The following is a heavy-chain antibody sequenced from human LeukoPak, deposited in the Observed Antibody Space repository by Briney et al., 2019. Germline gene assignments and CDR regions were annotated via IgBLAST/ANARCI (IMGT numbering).Heavy chain of an antibody. CDR2: LSSSSIYV. CDR3: ARANRPFHTSGWYKDY. Sequence: GALRLSCAASGFTFSDYDIKWVRQASRKGLEWVSSLSSSSIYVSYADSVKGRYTISRDNAKNSLYLQMNSLRAEDTAVYYCARANRPFHTSGWYKDYWGQGTLVTVSS. V-gene: IGHV3-21*01. D-gene: IGHD6-19*01. CDR1: GFTFSDYD. J-gene: IGHJ4*02.